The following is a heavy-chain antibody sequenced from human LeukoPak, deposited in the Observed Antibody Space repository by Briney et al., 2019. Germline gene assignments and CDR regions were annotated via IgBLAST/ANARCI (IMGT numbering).Heavy chain of an antibody. CDR2: ISSSGSTI. D-gene: IGHD3-16*01. J-gene: IGHJ5*02. V-gene: IGHV3-11*01. CDR3: ARRTKITFGGVIQGWFDP. CDR1: GFTFSDYY. Sequence: PGGSLRLSCAASGFTFSDYYMSWIRQAPGKGLEWVSYISSSGSTIYYADSVKGRFTISGDNAKNSLYLQMNSLRAEDTAVYYCARRTKITFGGVIQGWFDPWGQGTLVTVSS.